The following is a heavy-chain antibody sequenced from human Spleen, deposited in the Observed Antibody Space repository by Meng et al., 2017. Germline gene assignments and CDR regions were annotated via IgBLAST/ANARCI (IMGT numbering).Heavy chain of an antibody. D-gene: IGHD1-26*01. J-gene: IGHJ4*02. CDR2: IYYSGST. V-gene: IGHV4-39*07. Sequence: SETLSLTCTVSGGSISSSSYNWGWIRQPPGKGLEWIGSIYYSGSTNYNPSLKSRVTISVDTSKNQFSLKLSSVTAADTAVYYCARVRGSYSSGGYYFDYWGQGTLVTVSS. CDR3: ARVRGSYSSGGYYFDY. CDR1: GGSISSSSYN.